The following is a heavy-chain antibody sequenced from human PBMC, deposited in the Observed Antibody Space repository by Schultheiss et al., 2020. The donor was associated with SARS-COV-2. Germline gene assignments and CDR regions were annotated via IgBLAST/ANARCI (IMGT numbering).Heavy chain of an antibody. Sequence: SETLSLTCTVSGGSISSGGYYWSWIRQHPGKGLEWIGSIYYSGSTYYNPSLKSRVTISVDTSKNQFSLKLSSVTAADTAVYYCARVSYYDSSGYYSDYWGQGTLVTVSS. CDR3: ARVSYYDSSGYYSDY. CDR2: IYYSGST. J-gene: IGHJ4*02. D-gene: IGHD3-22*01. CDR1: GGSISSGGYY. V-gene: IGHV4-39*01.